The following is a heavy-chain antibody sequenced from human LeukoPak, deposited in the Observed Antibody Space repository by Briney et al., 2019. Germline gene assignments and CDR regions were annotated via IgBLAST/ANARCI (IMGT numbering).Heavy chain of an antibody. D-gene: IGHD6-13*01. CDR2: ISSSGSTI. J-gene: IGHJ6*02. CDR3: ARDQFYSSPLYGMDV. Sequence: GGSLRLSCAASGFTFSDYYMSWIRQAPGKGLEWVSYISSSGSTIYYADSVKGRFTISRDNAKNSLYLQMNSLRAEDTAVYYCARDQFYSSPLYGMDVWGQGTTVTVSS. CDR1: GFTFSDYY. V-gene: IGHV3-11*04.